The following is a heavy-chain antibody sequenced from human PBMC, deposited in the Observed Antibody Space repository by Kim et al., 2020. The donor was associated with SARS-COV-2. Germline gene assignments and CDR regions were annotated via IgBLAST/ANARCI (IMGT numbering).Heavy chain of an antibody. CDR3: ARMDWLFHFDY. CDR2: IYYSGST. Sequence: SGTLSLTCTVSGGSISSYYWSWIRQPPGKGLEWIGYIYYSGSTNYNPSLKSRVTISVDTSKNQFSLKLSSVTAADTAVYYCARMDWLFHFDYWGQGTLVTVSS. J-gene: IGHJ4*02. V-gene: IGHV4-59*01. CDR1: GGSISSYY. D-gene: IGHD3-9*01.